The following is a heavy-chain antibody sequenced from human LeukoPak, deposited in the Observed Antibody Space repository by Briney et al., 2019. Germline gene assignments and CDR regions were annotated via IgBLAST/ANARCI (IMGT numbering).Heavy chain of an antibody. J-gene: IGHJ5*02. CDR2: ISAYNGNT. Sequence: GASVKVSCKASGYTFTSYGISWVRQAPGQGLEWMGWISAYNGNTNYAQKLQGRVTMTTDTSTSTAYMELRSLRSDDTAVYYCARDSQQLALYNWSDPWGQGTLVTVSS. CDR1: GYTFTSYG. D-gene: IGHD6-13*01. V-gene: IGHV1-18*01. CDR3: ARDSQQLALYNWSDP.